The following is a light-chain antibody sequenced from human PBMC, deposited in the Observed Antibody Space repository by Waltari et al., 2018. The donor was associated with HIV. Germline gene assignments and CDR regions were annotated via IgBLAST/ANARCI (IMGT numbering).Light chain of an antibody. J-gene: IGLJ1*01. Sequence: QSVLTQPPSASGTPGQRVTISCSGSSSNIGRNNVYWYQQLPGTAPKLLIYSYKQRPSAVPDRVSGSESGTSVALAMSRSESEDESDYSSGAYNLSLIRDVFGTGTKVTVL. V-gene: IGLV1-44*01. CDR2: SYK. CDR1: SSNIGRNN. CDR3: GAYNLSLIRDV.